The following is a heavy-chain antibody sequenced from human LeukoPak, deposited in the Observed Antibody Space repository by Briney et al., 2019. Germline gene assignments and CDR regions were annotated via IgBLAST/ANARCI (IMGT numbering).Heavy chain of an antibody. J-gene: IGHJ5*02. D-gene: IGHD6-6*01. CDR2: IYSGGST. CDR3: ARGAQNEYSTSSLYPWFDP. Sequence: GGSLRLFCAGSGFTVSSNDMSWIRQAPGKGLEWVSVIYSGGSTDYADSVKGRFTISRDNSKNTLYLQMNSLRAEDTAVYYCARGAQNEYSTSSLYPWFDPWGQGTLVTVSS. V-gene: IGHV3-66*01. CDR1: GFTVSSND.